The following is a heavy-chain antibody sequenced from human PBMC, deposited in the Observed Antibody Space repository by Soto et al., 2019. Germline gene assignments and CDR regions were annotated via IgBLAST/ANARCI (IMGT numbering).Heavy chain of an antibody. J-gene: IGHJ4*02. Sequence: GGSLRLSCAASGFTFRSYAMHWVRQAPGKGLEWVAIISYDGSNKYYADSVKGRFSISRDNAKNSLYLQMNSLRAGDTAVYYCARVLQAAAGYLEYWGQGTLVPVSS. D-gene: IGHD6-13*01. CDR3: ARVLQAAAGYLEY. V-gene: IGHV3-30-3*01. CDR1: GFTFRSYA. CDR2: ISYDGSNK.